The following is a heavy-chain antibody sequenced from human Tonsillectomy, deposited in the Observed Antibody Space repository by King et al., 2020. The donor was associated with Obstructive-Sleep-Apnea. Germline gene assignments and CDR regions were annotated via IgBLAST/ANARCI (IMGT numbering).Heavy chain of an antibody. J-gene: IGHJ4*02. CDR2: INPNSGGT. CDR3: ARNLGGLDY. V-gene: IGHV1-2*02. Sequence: VQLVQSGAEVKKPGASVKVSCKASGYTFIGYYLHWVRQAPGQGLEWMAWINPNSGGTSYAQKFQCRVTMTRDTSISTVYMELSSLRSDDTAVYYCARNLGGLDYWGQGTLVTVSS. D-gene: IGHD1-26*01. CDR1: GYTFIGYY.